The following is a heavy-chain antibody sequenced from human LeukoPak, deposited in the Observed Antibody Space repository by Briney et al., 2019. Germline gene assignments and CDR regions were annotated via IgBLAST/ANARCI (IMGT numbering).Heavy chain of an antibody. Sequence: SETLSLTCTVSGGSISSDDYWWGWIRQPPGRGLEWIGTIFYSGTTYYNPSLKSRVTISVDTSKNQFSLKLSSVTAADTAVYYCARVRRTYYYGSVPMDVWGQGTTVTVSS. CDR1: GGSISSDDYW. J-gene: IGHJ6*02. D-gene: IGHD3-10*01. CDR2: IFYSGTT. V-gene: IGHV4-39*07. CDR3: ARVRRTYYYGSVPMDV.